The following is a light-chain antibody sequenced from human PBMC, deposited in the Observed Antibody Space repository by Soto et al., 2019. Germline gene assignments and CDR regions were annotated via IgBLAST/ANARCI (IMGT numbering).Light chain of an antibody. CDR2: GAY. J-gene: IGKJ2*01. V-gene: IGKV3-15*01. CDR3: QQYKNWPPYP. CDR1: QSVSSN. Sequence: EIVMTQSPATLSVSPGERATLSCRASQSVSSNLAWYQQKPGQAHRLLIYGAYTRATGIPARFSGSGSGTEFTLTLSSLQSEDFAVYYCQQYKNWPPYPFGQGTKLEIK.